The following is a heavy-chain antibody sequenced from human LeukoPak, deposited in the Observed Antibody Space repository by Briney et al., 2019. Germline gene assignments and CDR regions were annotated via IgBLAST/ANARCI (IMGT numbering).Heavy chain of an antibody. D-gene: IGHD6-19*01. Sequence: SCKASGGTFSSYAMSWVRQAPGKGLEWVSAISGSGGSTYYADSVKGRFTISRDNSKNTLYLQMNSLRAEDTAVYYCAKDRQWLVPSYFDYWGQGTLVTVSS. CDR2: ISGSGGST. CDR3: AKDRQWLVPSYFDY. J-gene: IGHJ4*02. CDR1: GGTFSSYA. V-gene: IGHV3-23*01.